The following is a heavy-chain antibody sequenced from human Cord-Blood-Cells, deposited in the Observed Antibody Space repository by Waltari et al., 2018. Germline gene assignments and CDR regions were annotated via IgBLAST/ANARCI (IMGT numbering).Heavy chain of an antibody. CDR1: GGSFSGYY. CDR3: ARREAYRIDLRSGYFDL. Sequence: QVQLQQWGAGLLKPSETLSITCAVSGGSFSGYYWSWIRQPHGEGVEWIGEINLSGSTNYDPSRKGRITISVDTAKNQCSLKLSSGTAADTAVYYCARREAYRIDLRSGYFDLWGRGTLVTVSS. CDR2: INLSGST. D-gene: IGHD1-26*01. J-gene: IGHJ2*01. V-gene: IGHV4-34*01.